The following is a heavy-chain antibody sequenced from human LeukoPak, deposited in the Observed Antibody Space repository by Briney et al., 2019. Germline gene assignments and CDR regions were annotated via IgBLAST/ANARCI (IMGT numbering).Heavy chain of an antibody. V-gene: IGHV3-33*06. D-gene: IGHD3-10*01. CDR1: GFTFSSYG. J-gene: IGHJ4*02. Sequence: PGRSLRLSCAASGFTFSSYGMHWVRQAPSKGLEWVAVIWYDGSNKYYADSVKGRFTISRDDSKNTLYLQMNSLRAQDTAVYYCAKGLRPLSRDSERGALDYWGQGTLVTVSS. CDR3: AKGLRPLSRDSERGALDY. CDR2: IWYDGSNK.